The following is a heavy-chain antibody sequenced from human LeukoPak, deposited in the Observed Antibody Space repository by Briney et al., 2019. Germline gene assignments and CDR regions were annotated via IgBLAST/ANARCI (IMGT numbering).Heavy chain of an antibody. CDR2: ISSSGSTI. D-gene: IGHD3-3*01. CDR1: GFTFSDYY. CDR3: ARAVRDYYDFWSGYYEDY. V-gene: IGHV3-11*01. Sequence: GGSLRLSCAASGFTFSDYYMSWIRQAPGKGLEWVSYISSSGSTIYYADSVKGRFTISRDNAKNSLYLQMNSLRAEDTAVYYYARAVRDYYDFWSGYYEDYWGQGTLVTVSS. J-gene: IGHJ4*02.